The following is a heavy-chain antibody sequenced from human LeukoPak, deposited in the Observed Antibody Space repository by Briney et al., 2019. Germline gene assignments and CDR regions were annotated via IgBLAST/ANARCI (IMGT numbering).Heavy chain of an antibody. V-gene: IGHV4-39*01. Sequence: SETLFLTCTVSGGSISSSSYYWGWIRQPPGKGLEWIGSIYYSGSTYYNPSLKSRVTISVDTSKNQFSLKLSSVTAADTAVYYCARNQRGSAITSDYWGQGTLVTVSS. J-gene: IGHJ4*02. CDR2: IYYSGST. D-gene: IGHD5-18*01. CDR1: GGSISSSSYY. CDR3: ARNQRGSAITSDY.